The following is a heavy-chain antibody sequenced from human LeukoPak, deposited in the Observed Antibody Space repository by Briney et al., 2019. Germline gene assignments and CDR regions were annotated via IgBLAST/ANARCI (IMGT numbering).Heavy chain of an antibody. CDR3: ARGGSGSYPVQH. Sequence: SQTLSLTCAVSGDSISSGGYPWSWIRQPPGKGLEWIGYIYHCGSTYYNPSIKSRVTISVDRSKNQFSLKLSSVTAADTAVYYCARGGSGSYPVQHWGQGTLVTVSS. CDR1: GDSISSGGYP. D-gene: IGHD3-10*01. J-gene: IGHJ1*01. V-gene: IGHV4-30-2*01. CDR2: IYHCGST.